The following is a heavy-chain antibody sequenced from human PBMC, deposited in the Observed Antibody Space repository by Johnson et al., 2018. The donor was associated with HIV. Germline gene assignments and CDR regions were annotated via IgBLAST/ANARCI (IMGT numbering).Heavy chain of an antibody. CDR2: IYSGGST. Sequence: EVQLVESGGGLVQPGGSLRLSCAASGFSFSSYAMSWVRQAPGKGLQWVSVIYSGGSTYYADSVKGRFTISRDNSKNTLYLQMNSLRAEDTAVYYCALGGSWHAFDIWGQGTMVTVSS. V-gene: IGHV3-66*01. CDR1: GFSFSSYA. J-gene: IGHJ3*02. CDR3: ALGGSWHAFDI. D-gene: IGHD2-15*01.